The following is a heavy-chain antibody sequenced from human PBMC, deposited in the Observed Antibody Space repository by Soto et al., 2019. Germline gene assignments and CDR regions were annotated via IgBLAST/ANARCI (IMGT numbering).Heavy chain of an antibody. CDR2: IYYSGST. Sequence: QLHLQESGPGLMNPSETLSLTCTVSGGSISSSSYYWGWIRQPPGKGLEWIGSIYYSGSTYYNPSLKSRVTISVDTSKNQFSLKLSSVTAADTAVYYCARSVAPAAPVFDYWGQGTLVTVSS. CDR3: ARSVAPAAPVFDY. J-gene: IGHJ4*02. CDR1: GGSISSSSYY. D-gene: IGHD2-15*01. V-gene: IGHV4-39*01.